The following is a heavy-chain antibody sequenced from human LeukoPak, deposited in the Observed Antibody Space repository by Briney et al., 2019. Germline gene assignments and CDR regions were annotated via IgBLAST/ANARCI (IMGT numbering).Heavy chain of an antibody. D-gene: IGHD6-13*01. Sequence: GGSLRLSCAASGFTFSSYGMHWVRQAPGKGLEWVAVISYDGSNKYYADSVKGRFTISRDNSKNTLYLRMNSLRAEDTAVYYCAKGTAALFDYWGQGTLVTVSS. CDR1: GFTFSSYG. CDR2: ISYDGSNK. J-gene: IGHJ4*02. V-gene: IGHV3-30*18. CDR3: AKGTAALFDY.